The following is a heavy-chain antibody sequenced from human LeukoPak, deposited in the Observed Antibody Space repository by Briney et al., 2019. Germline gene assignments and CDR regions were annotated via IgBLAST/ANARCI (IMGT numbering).Heavy chain of an antibody. Sequence: GGSLRLSCAASGFTFSSYWMSWVRQAPGKGLEWVANIKQDGSEKYYADSVKGRFTISRDNSKDTLYLQMNSLRAEDTAVYYCAKGVVGSSGLDYWGQGTLVTVSS. CDR1: GFTFSSYW. D-gene: IGHD6-19*01. CDR3: AKGVVGSSGLDY. CDR2: IKQDGSEK. J-gene: IGHJ4*02. V-gene: IGHV3-7*01.